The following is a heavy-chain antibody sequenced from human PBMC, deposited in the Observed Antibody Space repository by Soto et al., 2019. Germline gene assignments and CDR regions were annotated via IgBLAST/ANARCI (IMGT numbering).Heavy chain of an antibody. CDR1: GFTFDDYA. Sequence: EVQLVESGGGLVQPGRSLRLSCAASGFTFDDYAMHWVRQAPGKGLEWVSGISWNSGSIGYADSVKGRFTISRDNAKNSLYLQMNSLRAEDTALYYCAKDGCIAAAGILDYWGQGTLVTVSS. CDR3: AKDGCIAAAGILDY. V-gene: IGHV3-9*01. D-gene: IGHD6-13*01. CDR2: ISWNSGSI. J-gene: IGHJ4*02.